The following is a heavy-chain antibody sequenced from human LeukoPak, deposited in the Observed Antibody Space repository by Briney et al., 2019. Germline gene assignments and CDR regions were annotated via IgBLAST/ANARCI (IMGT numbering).Heavy chain of an antibody. D-gene: IGHD3-3*01. J-gene: IGHJ4*02. CDR3: ASQYYDFWSGPSGLFDY. Sequence: GESLKISCKASGYSFTSYWIGWVRQMPGKGLEWMGIIYPGDSDTRYSPSFQGQVTISADKSISTAYLQWSSLKASDTAMYYCASQYYDFWSGPSGLFDYWGQGTLVTVSS. V-gene: IGHV5-51*01. CDR2: IYPGDSDT. CDR1: GYSFTSYW.